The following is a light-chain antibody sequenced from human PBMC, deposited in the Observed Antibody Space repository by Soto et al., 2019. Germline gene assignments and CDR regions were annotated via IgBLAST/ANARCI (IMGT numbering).Light chain of an antibody. V-gene: IGKV3-20*01. CDR3: QQYGSSPT. CDR1: QSVSINY. J-gene: IGKJ5*01. CDR2: GAS. Sequence: PGERATLYCRASQSVSINYLAWYQQMPGQAPRRRIYGASSRATGIPDRLSGRGSGTDFTLTISRMEPEDFAVYYCQQYGSSPTFGEGTRLEI.